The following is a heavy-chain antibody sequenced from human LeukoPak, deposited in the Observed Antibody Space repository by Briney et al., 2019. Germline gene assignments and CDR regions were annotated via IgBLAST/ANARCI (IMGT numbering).Heavy chain of an antibody. J-gene: IGHJ4*02. D-gene: IGHD1-26*01. CDR3: SRESGPFCPFGY. CDR1: GGSISGTNW. V-gene: IGHV4/OR15-8*02. Sequence: PSETLPLTCGVSGGSISGTNWWSWVRQPPGQGLEWIGEISLAGQTNYNPSLNGRVTMSLDKSSNQLSLHLTSVAAADTATYFCSRESGPFCPFGYWGQGTLAIVSS. CDR2: ISLAGQT.